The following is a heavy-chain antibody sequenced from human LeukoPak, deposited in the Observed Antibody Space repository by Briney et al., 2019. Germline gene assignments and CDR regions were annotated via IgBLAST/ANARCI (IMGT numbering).Heavy chain of an antibody. CDR3: ARGDYGKAFDI. CDR1: GGSFSGYY. V-gene: IGHV4-34*01. CDR2: INHNGST. D-gene: IGHD4-17*01. Sequence: SETLSLTCAVYGGSFSGYYWSWIRQPPGKGLEWIGEINHNGSTNYNPSLKSRVTISVDTSKNQFSLKLSSVTAADTAVYYCARGDYGKAFDIWGQGTMVTVSS. J-gene: IGHJ3*02.